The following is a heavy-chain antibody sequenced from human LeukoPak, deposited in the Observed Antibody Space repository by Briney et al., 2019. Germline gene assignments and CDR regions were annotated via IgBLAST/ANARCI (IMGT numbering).Heavy chain of an antibody. Sequence: PSETLSLTCAVYGGSFSNYCWSWIRQPPGKGLEWIAEINHSGSTNYNPSLKSRVTISVDTSKNQFSLKLSSVTAADTAVYYCATRDIWGQGTMVTVSS. J-gene: IGHJ3*02. CDR3: ATRDI. CDR2: INHSGST. V-gene: IGHV4-34*01. CDR1: GGSFSNYC.